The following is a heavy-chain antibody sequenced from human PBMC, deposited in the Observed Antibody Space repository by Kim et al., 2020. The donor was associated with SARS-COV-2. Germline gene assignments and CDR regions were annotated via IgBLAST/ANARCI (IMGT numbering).Heavy chain of an antibody. D-gene: IGHD3-10*01. CDR1: GFTFSSYD. V-gene: IGHV3-13*01. J-gene: IGHJ6*02. CDR3: ARGSVGYYGSGSVDV. CDR2: IGTAGDT. Sequence: GGSLRLSCAASGFTFSSYDMHWVRQATGKGLEWVSAIGTAGDTYYPGSVKGRFTISRENAKNSLYLQMNSLRAGDTAVYYCARGSVGYYGSGSVDVWGQGTTVTVSS.